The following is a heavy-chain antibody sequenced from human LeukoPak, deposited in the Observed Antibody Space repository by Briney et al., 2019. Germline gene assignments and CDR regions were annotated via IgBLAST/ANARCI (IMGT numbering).Heavy chain of an antibody. CDR1: GFTFSSYA. CDR2: ISYDGSNK. J-gene: IGHJ6*02. Sequence: PGGSLRLSCAASGFTFSSYAMSWVRQAPGKGLEWVAVISYDGSNKYYADSVKGRFTISRDNSKNTLYLQMNSLRAEDTAVYYCAKDRGAGYCSGGSCYLRVFYYYYGMDVWGQGTTVTVSS. CDR3: AKDRGAGYCSGGSCYLRVFYYYYGMDV. V-gene: IGHV3-30*18. D-gene: IGHD2-15*01.